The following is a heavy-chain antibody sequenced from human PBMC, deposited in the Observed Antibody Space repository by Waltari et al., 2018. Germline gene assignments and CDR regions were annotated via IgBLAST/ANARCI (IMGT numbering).Heavy chain of an antibody. CDR3: ARDLNYDYVWGSYRYTGDAFDI. CDR1: GYTFTSYA. J-gene: IGHJ3*02. Sequence: QVQLVQSGSELKKPGASVKVSCKASGYTFTSYAMNWVRQAPGQGLEWMGWINTNTGNPTYAQGLTGRFVFSLDTSVSTAYLQISSLKAEDTAVYYCARDLNYDYVWGSYRYTGDAFDIWGQGTMVTVSS. CDR2: INTNTGNP. V-gene: IGHV7-4-1*02. D-gene: IGHD3-16*02.